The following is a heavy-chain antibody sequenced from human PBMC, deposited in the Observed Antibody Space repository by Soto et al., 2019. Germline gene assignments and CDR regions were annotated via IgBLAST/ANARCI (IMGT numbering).Heavy chain of an antibody. CDR1: GFTFSSFG. CDR2: ISNGGSNE. V-gene: IGHV3-30*03. J-gene: IGHJ1*01. CDR3: SRSGYYGGPTLHLQH. Sequence: QVQLLESGGGVVQPGKSLRLSCAASGFTFSSFGMHWVRQAPGKGLEWVAVISNGGSNEYYGYSVKGLITISRDNSKNTLYLQTTSLTAEDTSVYYGSRSGYYGGPTLHLQHWGQGTPVTVSS. D-gene: IGHD3-22*01.